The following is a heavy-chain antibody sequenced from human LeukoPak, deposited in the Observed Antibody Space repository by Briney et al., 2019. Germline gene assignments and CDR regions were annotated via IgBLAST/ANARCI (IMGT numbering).Heavy chain of an antibody. D-gene: IGHD3-22*01. CDR2: IIPIFGTA. CDR1: GGTFSSYA. Sequence: VASVKVSCKASGGTFSSYAISWVRQAPGQGLEWMGGIIPIFGTANYAQKFQGRVTITADESTSTAYMELSSLRSEDTAVYYCATNTYYYDSSGYYNPFDYWGQGTLVTVSS. V-gene: IGHV1-69*13. CDR3: ATNTYYYDSSGYYNPFDY. J-gene: IGHJ4*02.